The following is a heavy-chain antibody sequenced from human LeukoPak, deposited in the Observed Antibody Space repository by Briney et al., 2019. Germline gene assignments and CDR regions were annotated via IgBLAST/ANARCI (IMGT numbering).Heavy chain of an antibody. CDR1: GFTFSSFW. CDR3: ARGGYDFWSGYYQPHYYYYYYMDV. CDR2: ISSSSSTI. J-gene: IGHJ6*03. V-gene: IGHV3-48*04. D-gene: IGHD3-3*01. Sequence: GGSLRLSCAASGFTFSSFWMHWVRQVPGKGLEWVSYISSSSSTIYYADSVKGRFTISRDNAKNSLYLQMNSLRAEDTAVYYCARGGYDFWSGYYQPHYYYYYYMDVWGKGTTATVSS.